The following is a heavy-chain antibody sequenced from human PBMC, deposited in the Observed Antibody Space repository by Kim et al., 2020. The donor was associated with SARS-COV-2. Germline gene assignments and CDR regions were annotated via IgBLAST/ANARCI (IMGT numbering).Heavy chain of an antibody. J-gene: IGHJ4*02. V-gene: IGHV3-33*06. D-gene: IGHD3-22*01. CDR3: AKATTYYYDSSGYPDMGGCEY. Sequence: GGSLRLSCAASGFTFSSYGMHWVRQAPGKGLEWVSVICYDGSNKYYADSVKGRFTISRDNSKNTLYLQMNSLRAEDTAVYYCAKATTYYYDSSGYPDMGGCEYWGEGTLLTVSS. CDR2: ICYDGSNK. CDR1: GFTFSSYG.